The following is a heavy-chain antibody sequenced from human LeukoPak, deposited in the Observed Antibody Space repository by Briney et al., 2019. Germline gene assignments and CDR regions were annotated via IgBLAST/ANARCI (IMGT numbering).Heavy chain of an antibody. CDR3: ARDLLAAAGTYWFDP. D-gene: IGHD6-13*01. Sequence: ASVKVSCKASGYTFTGYYMHWVGQAPGQGLEWMGWINPNSGGTNYAQKFQGRVTMTRDTSISTAYMELSRLRSDDTAVYYCARDLLAAAGTYWFDPWGQGTLVTVSS. CDR2: INPNSGGT. J-gene: IGHJ5*02. V-gene: IGHV1-2*02. CDR1: GYTFTGYY.